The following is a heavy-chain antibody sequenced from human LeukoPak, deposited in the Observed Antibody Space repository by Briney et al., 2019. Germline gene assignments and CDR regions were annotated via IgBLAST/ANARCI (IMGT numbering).Heavy chain of an antibody. CDR2: INHSGST. CDR3: AREPNVWYSSSWSSWFDP. CDR1: GGSFSGYY. D-gene: IGHD6-13*01. V-gene: IGHV4-34*01. Sequence: SETLSLTRAVYGGSFSGYYWSWIRQPPGKGLEWIGEINHSGSTNYNPSLKSRVTISVDTSKNQFSLKLSSVTAADTAVYYCAREPNVWYSSSWSSWFDPWGQGTLVTVSS. J-gene: IGHJ5*02.